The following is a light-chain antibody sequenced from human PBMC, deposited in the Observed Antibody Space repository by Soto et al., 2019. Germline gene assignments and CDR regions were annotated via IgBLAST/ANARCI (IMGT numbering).Light chain of an antibody. CDR3: QQHNKWPLT. CDR1: QGVNSN. V-gene: IGKV3-15*01. CDR2: AVS. Sequence: EIVMTQSPATLSVFPGERATLSCRASQGVNSNLAWYQQKPSQAPRLLIYAVSTRATGIPARFSGSGSGTEFTLAISSLQSEDFAVYYCQQHNKWPLTFGAGTKVEIK. J-gene: IGKJ4*01.